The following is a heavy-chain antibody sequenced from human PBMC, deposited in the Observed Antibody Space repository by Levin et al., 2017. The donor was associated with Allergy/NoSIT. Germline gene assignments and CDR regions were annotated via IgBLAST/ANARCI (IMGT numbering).Heavy chain of an antibody. Sequence: PGGSLRLSCAASGFTFSSFAMSWVRQAPGKGLEWVSGISGSGGTTFYADSVKGRLTISRDNSENTLYLQMNSLRAEDTAVYYCAKVAPRYSGSYLGCLDFWGQGTLVSVSS. CDR3: AKVAPRYSGSYLGCLDF. CDR1: GFTFSSFA. D-gene: IGHD1-26*01. V-gene: IGHV3-23*01. CDR2: ISGSGGTT. J-gene: IGHJ4*02.